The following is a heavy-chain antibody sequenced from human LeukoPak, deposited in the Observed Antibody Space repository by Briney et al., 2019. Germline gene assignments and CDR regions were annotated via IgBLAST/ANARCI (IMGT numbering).Heavy chain of an antibody. D-gene: IGHD5-18*01. CDR2: ISYDGSNK. Sequence: GGSPRLSCAASGFPVSSYAMHWVRQDPGKGLEWVAVISYDGSNKYYADSVKGRFTISRDNSKSTLYLQMNSLRAEDTAVYYCARPDTLQQIPDYWGQGTLVTVSS. J-gene: IGHJ4*02. CDR3: ARPDTLQQIPDY. CDR1: GFPVSSYA. V-gene: IGHV3-30*04.